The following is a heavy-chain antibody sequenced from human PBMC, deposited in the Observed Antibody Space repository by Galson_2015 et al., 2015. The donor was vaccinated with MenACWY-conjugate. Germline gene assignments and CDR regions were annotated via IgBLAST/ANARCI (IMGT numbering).Heavy chain of an antibody. Sequence: PALVTPTQPLKLPSTFSGLSLSTSGLCEGWSRQHPGKALEGHATIDWGADTYYSTSLKTRLTISKDSSKNQVVLTMTIMDPVDTATYYCARCSTSSGLQYFFYYWGQGTLVTVSS. CDR2: IDWGADT. V-gene: IGHV2-70*01. D-gene: IGHD6-19*01. J-gene: IGHJ4*02. CDR3: ARCSTSSGLQYFFYY. CDR1: GLSLSTSGLC.